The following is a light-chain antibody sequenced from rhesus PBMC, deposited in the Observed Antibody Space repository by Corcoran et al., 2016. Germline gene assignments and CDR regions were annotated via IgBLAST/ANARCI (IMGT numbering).Light chain of an antibody. CDR1: QGISSY. CDR3: LQHNTYPLT. V-gene: IGKV1-28*02. CDR2: DAS. Sequence: DIQMTQSPSSLSASVGDTVTITCRASQGISSYLNWFQQKPGNAPTLLIYDASRLESGVPSRFSGSGSGTGFTLTISSLQPEDFASYYCLQHNTYPLTFGGGTKVEIK. J-gene: IGKJ4*01.